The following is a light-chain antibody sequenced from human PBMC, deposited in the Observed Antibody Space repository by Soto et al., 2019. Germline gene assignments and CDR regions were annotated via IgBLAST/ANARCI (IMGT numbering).Light chain of an antibody. Sequence: EIVMTQSPATLSVSPGERATLSCRASQSVSSNLAWYQQKPGQAPRLLIYGASTRATGIPARFSGSGSGTEFTLTISSLQSEESAVYSCHQYNNWPPTWTFGQGTKV. V-gene: IGKV3-15*01. CDR1: QSVSSN. CDR2: GAS. J-gene: IGKJ1*01. CDR3: HQYNNWPPTWT.